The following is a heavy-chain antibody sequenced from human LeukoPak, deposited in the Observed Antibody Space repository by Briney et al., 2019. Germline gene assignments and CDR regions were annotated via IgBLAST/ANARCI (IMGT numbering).Heavy chain of an antibody. D-gene: IGHD6-19*01. J-gene: IGHJ4*02. CDR2: IKQDGSEE. Sequence: GGSLRLSCAASGFTFSSYWMGWVRQAPGKGLEWVANIKQDGSEEYYVDSVKGRFTISRDNAKNSLYLQMNSLRAEDTAVYYCARGWLDNYFDYWGQGTLVTVSS. CDR1: GFTFSSYW. CDR3: ARGWLDNYFDY. V-gene: IGHV3-7*01.